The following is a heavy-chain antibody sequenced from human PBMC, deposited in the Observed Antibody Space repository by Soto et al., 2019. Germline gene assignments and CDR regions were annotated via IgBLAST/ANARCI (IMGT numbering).Heavy chain of an antibody. V-gene: IGHV3-23*01. CDR2: ISGSGGST. CDR1: GFTFSIYA. D-gene: IGHD6-13*01. J-gene: IGHJ4*02. CDR3: AKATRGGAATLIRDY. Sequence: EVQLLESGGGLVQPGGSLRLSCAAAGFTFSIYAMSWVRQAPGKGLEWVSAISGSGGSTYYADSVKGRFTIPRDNAKNTLYLQMNSLRADDTAVYYCAKATRGGAATLIRDYWGQGTLVNVSS.